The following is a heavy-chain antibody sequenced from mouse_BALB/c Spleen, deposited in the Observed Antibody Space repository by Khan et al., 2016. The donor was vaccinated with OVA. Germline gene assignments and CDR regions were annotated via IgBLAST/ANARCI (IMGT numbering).Heavy chain of an antibody. CDR2: IRLKSDDYVT. V-gene: IGHV6-6*02. CDR1: GFTFSNYW. J-gene: IGHJ2*01. Sequence: EVQVEESGGGLVQPGGSMKLSCVASGFTFSNYWMNWVRQSPEKGLEWVAEIRLKSDDYVTPYAESVKGRFTISSDDSKSSVYLHMNNLRAEDTGIYYCWILLWGQGTTLTVSS. CDR3: WILL.